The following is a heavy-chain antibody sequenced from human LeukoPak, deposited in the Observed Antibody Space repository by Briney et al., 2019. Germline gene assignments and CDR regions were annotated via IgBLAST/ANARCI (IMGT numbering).Heavy chain of an antibody. V-gene: IGHV4-39*07. Sequence: SETLCLTCTVSAGSISSDSYYWGWIRQPPGKGLEWIGTIYYSGNTYYNPSLKSRLTISVDTSKNQFSLKLRSVTAADTALYYCASTSPKYYYESSGYSSLFDNWGQGTLVTVSS. CDR3: ASTSPKYYYESSGYSSLFDN. CDR1: AGSISSDSYY. J-gene: IGHJ4*02. CDR2: IYYSGNT. D-gene: IGHD3-22*01.